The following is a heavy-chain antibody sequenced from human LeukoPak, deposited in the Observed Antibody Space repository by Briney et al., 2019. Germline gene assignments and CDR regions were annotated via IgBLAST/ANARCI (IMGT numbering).Heavy chain of an antibody. V-gene: IGHV3-23*01. CDR3: AKVDPVWSGYYTVDY. CDR2: ISGSGGST. Sequence: GGSLRLSCAASGFTFSSYAMSWVRQAPGKGLEWVSAISGSGGSTYYADSAKGRFTIPRDNSKNTLYLQMNSLRAEDTAVYYCAKVDPVWSGYYTVDYWGQGTLVTVSS. J-gene: IGHJ4*02. D-gene: IGHD3-3*01. CDR1: GFTFSSYA.